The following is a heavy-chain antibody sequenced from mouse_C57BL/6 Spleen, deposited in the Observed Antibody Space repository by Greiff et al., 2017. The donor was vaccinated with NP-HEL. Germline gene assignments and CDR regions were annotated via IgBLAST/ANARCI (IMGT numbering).Heavy chain of an antibody. CDR2: IYPGDGDT. Sequence: VQLQQSGPELVKPGASVKISCKASGYAFSSSWMNWVKQRPGKGLEWIGRIYPGDGDTNYNGKFKGKATLTADKSSSTAYMQLSSLTSEDSAVYFCAGQGTGGSGHYWYFDVWGTGTTVTVSS. V-gene: IGHV1-82*01. CDR3: AGQGTGGSGHYWYFDV. CDR1: GYAFSSSW. D-gene: IGHD1-1*01. J-gene: IGHJ1*03.